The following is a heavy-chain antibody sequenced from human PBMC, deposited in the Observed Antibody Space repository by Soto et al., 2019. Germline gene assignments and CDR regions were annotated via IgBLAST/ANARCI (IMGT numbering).Heavy chain of an antibody. CDR2: IYYSGST. CDR1: GGSISSGGYY. V-gene: IGHV4-31*03. D-gene: IGHD5-18*01. J-gene: IGHJ5*02. CDR3: ARETRPVDTAMPVGEWFDP. Sequence: LSLTCTVSGGSISSGGYYWSWIRQHPGKGLEWIGYIYYSGSTYYNPSLKSRVTISVDTSKNQFSLKLSSVTAADTAVYYCARETRPVDTAMPVGEWFDPCGQVTLITVCS.